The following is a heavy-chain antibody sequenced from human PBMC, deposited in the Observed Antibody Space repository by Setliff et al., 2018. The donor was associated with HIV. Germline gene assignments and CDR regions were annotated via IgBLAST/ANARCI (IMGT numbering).Heavy chain of an antibody. V-gene: IGHV3-23*01. CDR2: ISGSGGST. CDR1: GFTFNTYA. J-gene: IGHJ4*01. CDR3: AKDGISGGAYPPYYFDY. D-gene: IGHD2-15*01. Sequence: HGGSLRLSCAASGFTFNTYAMSWVRQAPGKGLEWVSVISGSGGSTFYADSVKGRFTISRDNSKNTLYLQMNGLRVEDTAVYYCAKDGISGGAYPPYYFDYWGHGTLVTVSS.